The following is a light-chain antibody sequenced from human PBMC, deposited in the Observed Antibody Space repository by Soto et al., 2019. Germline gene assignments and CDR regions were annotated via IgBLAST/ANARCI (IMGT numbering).Light chain of an antibody. Sequence: QAVVTQPPSASGTSGQRVTISCSGSSSNIGSNTGNWYQQLPGTAPKLLIYSNNQRPSGVPDRFSGSKSGTSASLAISGLQSEDEADYYCAAWDDSLNGWVFGGGTKLTVL. J-gene: IGLJ3*02. CDR3: AAWDDSLNGWV. CDR2: SNN. CDR1: SSNIGSNT. V-gene: IGLV1-44*01.